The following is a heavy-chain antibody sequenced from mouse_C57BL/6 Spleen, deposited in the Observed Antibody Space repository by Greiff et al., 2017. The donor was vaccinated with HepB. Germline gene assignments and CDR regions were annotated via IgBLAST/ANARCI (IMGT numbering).Heavy chain of an antibody. CDR3: ARETAYYSNYDAMDY. V-gene: IGHV3-6*01. Sequence: EVKVEESGPGLVKPSQSLSLTCSVTGYSITSGYYWNWIRQFPGNKLEWMGYISYDGSNNYNPSLKNRISITRDTSKNQFFLKLNSVTTEDTATYYCARETAYYSNYDAMDYWGQGTSVTVSS. D-gene: IGHD2-5*01. CDR1: GYSITSGYY. J-gene: IGHJ4*01. CDR2: ISYDGSN.